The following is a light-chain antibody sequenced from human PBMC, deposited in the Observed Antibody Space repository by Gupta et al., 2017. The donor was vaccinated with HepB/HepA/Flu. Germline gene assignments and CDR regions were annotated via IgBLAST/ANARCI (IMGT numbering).Light chain of an antibody. V-gene: IGKV1-27*01. CDR1: QGISNY. Sequence: DIQMTQSPSSLSVSVGDRVTITSRASQGISNYLAWYQQKPGKDPKLLIYAASTLQSGVPSRFSGSGSGTDFTLTISSLQPEDVATYYCLNDNRAPRTFGQGTKVEIK. CDR2: AAS. CDR3: LNDNRAPRT. J-gene: IGKJ1*01.